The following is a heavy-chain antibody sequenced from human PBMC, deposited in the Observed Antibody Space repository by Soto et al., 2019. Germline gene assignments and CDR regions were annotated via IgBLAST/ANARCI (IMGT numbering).Heavy chain of an antibody. D-gene: IGHD4-17*01. CDR3: AVTTVTTEGFHY. J-gene: IGHJ4*02. V-gene: IGHV4-31*03. CDR2: IYYSGST. Sequence: SETLSLTCTVSGGSISSGGYYWSWIRQHPGKGLEWIGYIYYSGSTYYNPSLKSRVTISVDTSKNQFSLKLSSVTAADTAVYYCAVTTVTTEGFHYWGQGTLVTVSS. CDR1: GGSISSGGYY.